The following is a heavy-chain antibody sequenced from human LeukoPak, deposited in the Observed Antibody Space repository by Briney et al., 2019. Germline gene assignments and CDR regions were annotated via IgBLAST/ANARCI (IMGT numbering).Heavy chain of an antibody. D-gene: IGHD3-22*01. J-gene: IGHJ4*02. CDR2: INPNSGGT. Sequence: ASVKVSCKASGYTFTGYFIHWVRQAPGQGLEWMGWINPNSGGTNYSQKFQGRVTMTRDTSTSTVYMELSSLRSEDTAVYYCATEIFYDSSGYSNWGQGTLVTVSS. CDR3: ATEIFYDSSGYSN. CDR1: GYTFTGYF. V-gene: IGHV1-2*02.